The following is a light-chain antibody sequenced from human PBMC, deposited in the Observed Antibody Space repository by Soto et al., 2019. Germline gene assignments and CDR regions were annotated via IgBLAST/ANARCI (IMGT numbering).Light chain of an antibody. CDR1: SSDVGRYDY. V-gene: IGLV2-8*01. CDR3: NSYADSNTYL. J-gene: IGLJ1*01. Sequence: QSALTQPPSASGSPGQSVTISCTGTSSDVGRYDYVSWYQHHTGKAPKPIIYDVSQRPSGVPDRFSGSKSGNTASLTVSGLQAEDEADYYCNSYADSNTYLFGPGTKVTVL. CDR2: DVS.